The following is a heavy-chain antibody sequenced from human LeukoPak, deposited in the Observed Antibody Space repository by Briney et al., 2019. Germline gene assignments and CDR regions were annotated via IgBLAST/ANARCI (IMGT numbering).Heavy chain of an antibody. CDR3: ARNVYNFDY. Sequence: GGSLRLSCAASGFTFSSYEMNWVRQAPGKGLEWVSYISSSGSTIYYADSVQGRFTISRDNAQNSLYLQMSSLRAEDTAVYYCARNVYNFDYWGQGALVTVSS. CDR1: GFTFSSYE. V-gene: IGHV3-48*03. J-gene: IGHJ4*02. CDR2: ISSSGSTI. D-gene: IGHD3-10*02.